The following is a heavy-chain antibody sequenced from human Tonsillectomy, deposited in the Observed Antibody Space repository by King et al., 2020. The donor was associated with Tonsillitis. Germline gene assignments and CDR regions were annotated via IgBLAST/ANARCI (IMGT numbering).Heavy chain of an antibody. V-gene: IGHV1-2*02. J-gene: IGHJ4*02. CDR2: INPYSGGT. CDR3: ATYSGSYSSDY. CDR1: GYTFTGHY. D-gene: IGHD1-26*01. Sequence: QLVQSGAEVKKPGASVKVSCKASGYTFTGHYMHWVRQAPGQGLEWMGCINPYSGGTNYAQTFQGRVTMTRDTSISTAYMELSRLRSDDTAVYYCATYSGSYSSDYWGQGTLVTVSS.